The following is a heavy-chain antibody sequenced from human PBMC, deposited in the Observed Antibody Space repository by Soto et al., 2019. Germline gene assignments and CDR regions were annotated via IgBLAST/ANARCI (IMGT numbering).Heavy chain of an antibody. CDR3: ARGQRFSDWFDP. Sequence: SETLSLTCTVTGGAISGYYWTWIRQSDGEGLEWIGRIYSSGSTNYNPSLKSRVTISLDTSMNYFSLRLSSVTAADTAVYYCARGQRFSDWFDPWGQGTLVTVSS. V-gene: IGHV4-4*07. CDR1: GGAISGYY. D-gene: IGHD3-3*01. CDR2: IYSSGST. J-gene: IGHJ5*02.